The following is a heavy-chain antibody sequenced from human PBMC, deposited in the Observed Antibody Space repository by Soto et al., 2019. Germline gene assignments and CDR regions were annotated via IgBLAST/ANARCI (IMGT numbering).Heavy chain of an antibody. D-gene: IGHD1-26*01. J-gene: IGHJ4*02. CDR3: ANQWEVNIHFDY. CDR1: GFTFSSYG. Sequence: GGSLRLSCAASGFTFSSYGMHWVRQAPGKGLEWVAVISYDGSNKYYADSVKGRFTISRDNSKNTLYLQMNSLRAEDTAVYYCANQWEVNIHFDYWGQGTLVTVSS. V-gene: IGHV3-30*18. CDR2: ISYDGSNK.